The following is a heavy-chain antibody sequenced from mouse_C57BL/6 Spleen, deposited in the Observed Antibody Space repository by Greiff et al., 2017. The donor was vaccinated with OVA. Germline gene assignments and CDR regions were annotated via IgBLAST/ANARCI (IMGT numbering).Heavy chain of an antibody. CDR2: FHPNNDDT. D-gene: IGHD2-3*01. CDR1: GYTFTTYP. CDR3: ARRDGYYGALAY. J-gene: IGHJ3*01. Sequence: QVQLKESGAELVKPGASVKMSCKASGYTFTTYPIEWMKQNHGKSLEWIGNFHPNNDDTKYNEKFKGKATLTVEKSSSTVYLALSRLTSDHSAVYYCARRDGYYGALAYWGQGTLVTVSA. V-gene: IGHV1-47*01.